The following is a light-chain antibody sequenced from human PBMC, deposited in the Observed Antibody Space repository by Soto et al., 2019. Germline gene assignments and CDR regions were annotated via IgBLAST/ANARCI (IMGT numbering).Light chain of an antibody. CDR1: QSVSSN. V-gene: IGKV3-15*01. CDR2: GAS. Sequence: EIVLTQSPGTLSLSPGERATLSCRASQSVSSNLAWYQQKPGQAPRLLIYGASTRATGIPARFSGSGCGTEFTLTTSSLQSEDFVVYYCQQYNNWPPITFGQGTRLEI. CDR3: QQYNNWPPIT. J-gene: IGKJ5*01.